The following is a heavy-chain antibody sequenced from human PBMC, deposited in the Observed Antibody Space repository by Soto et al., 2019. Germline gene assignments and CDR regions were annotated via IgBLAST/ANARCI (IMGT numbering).Heavy chain of an antibody. CDR1: GGSISSYY. Sequence: SETLSLTCTVSGGSISSYYWSWIWQPPGKGLEWIGYIYYSGSTNYNPSLKSRVTISVDTSKNQFSLKLSSVTAADTAVYYCARYTVQKQWLAHNWFEPWGQGTLVTVSS. D-gene: IGHD6-19*01. CDR3: ARYTVQKQWLAHNWFEP. J-gene: IGHJ5*02. V-gene: IGHV4-59*01. CDR2: IYYSGST.